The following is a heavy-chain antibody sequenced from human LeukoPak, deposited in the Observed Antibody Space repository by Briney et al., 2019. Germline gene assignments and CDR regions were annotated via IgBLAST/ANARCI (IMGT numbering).Heavy chain of an antibody. Sequence: GGSLRLSCAASGFTFRSYGMSWVRQAPGKGLEWVSIISGSGTTTDYADSVKGRFTISRDNSKNTLYLQMNSLRAEDTAVYYCARDPTLYYYGSGSMLEFDYWGQGTLVTVSS. V-gene: IGHV3-23*01. J-gene: IGHJ4*02. CDR3: ARDPTLYYYGSGSMLEFDY. CDR1: GFTFRSYG. CDR2: ISGSGTTT. D-gene: IGHD3-10*01.